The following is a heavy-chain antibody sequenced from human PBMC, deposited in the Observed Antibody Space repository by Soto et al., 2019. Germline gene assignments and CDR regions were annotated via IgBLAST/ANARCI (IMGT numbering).Heavy chain of an antibody. CDR2: MSRSGST. V-gene: IGHV4-39*02. J-gene: IGHJ1*01. D-gene: IGHD3-10*01. Sequence: PSETLSLTCAVSGGAINTNTYYWGWIRQPPGKGLELIGSMSRSGSTHYNPSLKSRLTISLDMSKNHFSLDLRSVTAADTAVYYCVGHFHARGGGHFQHWGQGTPVTVYS. CDR3: VGHFHARGGGHFQH. CDR1: GGAINTNTYY.